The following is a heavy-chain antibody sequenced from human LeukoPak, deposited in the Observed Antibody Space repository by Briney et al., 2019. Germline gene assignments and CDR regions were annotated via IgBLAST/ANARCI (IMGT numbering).Heavy chain of an antibody. CDR2: INAGNGST. V-gene: IGHV1-3*01. J-gene: IGHJ4*02. CDR3: ASGYYDSSLDYYFDY. D-gene: IGHD3-22*01. CDR1: GYTFTSYV. Sequence: ASVKVSCKASGYTFTSYVMHWVRQAPGQRLEWMGWINAGNGSTKYSQKFQGRVTITRDTSASTAYMELSSLRSEDTAVYYCASGYYDSSLDYYFDYWGQGTLVTVSS.